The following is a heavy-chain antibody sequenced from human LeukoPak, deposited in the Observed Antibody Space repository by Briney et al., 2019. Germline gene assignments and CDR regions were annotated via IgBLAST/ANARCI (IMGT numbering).Heavy chain of an antibody. D-gene: IGHD3-10*01. CDR1: GYTLTGYY. Sequence: ASVKVSCKASGYTLTGYYMHWVRQAPGQGLEWMGRINPNSGGTNYAQKFQGRVTMTRDTSISTAYMELSRLRSDDTAVYYCARDLRFGELLSTDYWGQGTLVTVSS. V-gene: IGHV1-2*06. CDR3: ARDLRFGELLSTDY. CDR2: INPNSGGT. J-gene: IGHJ4*02.